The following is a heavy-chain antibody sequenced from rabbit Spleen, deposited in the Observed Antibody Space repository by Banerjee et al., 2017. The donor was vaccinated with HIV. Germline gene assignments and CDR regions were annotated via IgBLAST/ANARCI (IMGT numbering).Heavy chain of an antibody. CDR1: GFSFSEKE. D-gene: IGHD3-1*01. J-gene: IGHJ4*01. CDR3: VRDTWHFNL. CDR2: IDTVFGST. V-gene: IGHV1S7*01. Sequence: QSLAESGGDLVKPGASLTLTCKASGFSFSEKEVMCWVRQAPEKGLEWIGYIDTVFGSTYYASWVNGRFTISSHNAQNTLYLQLNSLTVADTATYFCVRDTWHFNLWGPGTLVTVS.